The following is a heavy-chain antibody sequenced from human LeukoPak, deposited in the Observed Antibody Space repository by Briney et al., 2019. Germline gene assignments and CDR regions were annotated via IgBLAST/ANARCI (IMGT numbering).Heavy chain of an antibody. Sequence: GASVKVSCMASGYTFTSYYMHWVRQAPGQGLEWMGIINPSGGSTSYAQKFQGRVTMTRDTSTSTVYMELSSLRSEDTAVYYCARGAYYDFWSGYYKRPFDYYYYMDVWGKGTTVTVSS. CDR3: ARGAYYDFWSGYYKRPFDYYYYMDV. V-gene: IGHV1-46*03. D-gene: IGHD3-3*01. J-gene: IGHJ6*03. CDR1: GYTFTSYY. CDR2: INPSGGST.